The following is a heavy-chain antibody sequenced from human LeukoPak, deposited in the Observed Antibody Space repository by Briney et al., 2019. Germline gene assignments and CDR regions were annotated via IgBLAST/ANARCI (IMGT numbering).Heavy chain of an antibody. J-gene: IGHJ4*02. V-gene: IGHV3-30*18. CDR2: ISYDGSNK. Sequence: GGSLRLSCAASGFTFSSYGVHWVRQAPGKGLEWVAVISYDGSNKYYADSVKGRFTISRDNSKNTLYLQMNSLRAEDTAVYYCAKDIAAAGNFDYWGQGTLVTVSS. D-gene: IGHD6-13*01. CDR1: GFTFSSYG. CDR3: AKDIAAAGNFDY.